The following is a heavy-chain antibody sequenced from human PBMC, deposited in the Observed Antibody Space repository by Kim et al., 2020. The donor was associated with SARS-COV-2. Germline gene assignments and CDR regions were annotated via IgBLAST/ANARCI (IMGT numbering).Heavy chain of an antibody. V-gene: IGHV3-30*04. CDR3: ARDGNYYDSSVYYY. CDR2: ISYDGSNK. CDR1: GFTFSSYA. J-gene: IGHJ6*01. Sequence: GGSLRLSCAASGFTFSSYAMHWVRQSPGKGLEWVAVISYDGSNKYYADSVTGRFTISRDNSKNTLYLQMNSLRAEDTAVYYCARDGNYYDSSVYYY. D-gene: IGHD3-22*01.